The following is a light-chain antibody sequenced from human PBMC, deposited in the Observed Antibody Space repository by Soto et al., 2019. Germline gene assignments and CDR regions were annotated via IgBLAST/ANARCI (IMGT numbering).Light chain of an antibody. CDR2: AAS. V-gene: IGKV1-12*01. J-gene: IGKJ4*01. CDR1: QVISSR. Sequence: DIQMTQSPSSVSASVGDRVTITCRASQVISSRLAWYQQKPGKAPNLLIYAASSLQSGVPSRFSGSGSETDFTLTIGSLQPEDFATYYCQKSNSFPLTFGGGTKVDIK. CDR3: QKSNSFPLT.